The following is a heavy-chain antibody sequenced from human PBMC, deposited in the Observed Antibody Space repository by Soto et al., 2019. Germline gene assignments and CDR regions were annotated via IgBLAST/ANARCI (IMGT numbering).Heavy chain of an antibody. CDR1: GYTFTSYY. CDR2: INPSGGST. CDR3: AREMATITSFDY. V-gene: IGHV1-46*01. J-gene: IGHJ4*02. D-gene: IGHD5-12*01. Sequence: ASVKVSCKASGYTFTSYYMHWVRHAPGQGLEWMGIINPSGGSTSYAQKFQGRVTMTRDTSTSTVYMELSSLRSEDTAVYYCAREMATITSFDYWGQGTLVTVSS.